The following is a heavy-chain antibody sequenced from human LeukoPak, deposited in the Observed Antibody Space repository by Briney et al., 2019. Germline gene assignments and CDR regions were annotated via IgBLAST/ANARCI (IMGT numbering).Heavy chain of an antibody. CDR2: ISAHNGDT. D-gene: IGHD4-17*01. V-gene: IGHV1-18*04. J-gene: IGHJ4*02. CDR1: GYTFTGYY. CDR3: ARNPGAATVNIDS. Sequence: ASVKVSCKASGYTFTGYYMHWVRQAPGQGLEWMGWISAHNGDTKYAQKFQGRVTMTTDTSTSTAYMELRSLRSDDTAVYYCARNPGAATVNIDSWGQGTLVTVSS.